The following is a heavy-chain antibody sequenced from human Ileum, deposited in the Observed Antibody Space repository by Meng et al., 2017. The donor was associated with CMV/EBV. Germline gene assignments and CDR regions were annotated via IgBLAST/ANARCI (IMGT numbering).Heavy chain of an antibody. Sequence: GGSLRLSCAASGFTFSSYAMHWVRQAPGKGLEWVAVISYDGSNKYYADSVKGRFTISRDNSKNTLYLQMNSLSAEDTSVYYCARDWWELRHFDYWGQGTLVTVSS. D-gene: IGHD1-26*01. CDR1: GFTFSSYA. CDR3: ARDWWELRHFDY. J-gene: IGHJ4*02. V-gene: IGHV3-30-3*01. CDR2: ISYDGSNK.